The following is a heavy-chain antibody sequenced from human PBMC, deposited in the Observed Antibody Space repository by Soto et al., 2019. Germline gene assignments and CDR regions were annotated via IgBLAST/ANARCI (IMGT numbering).Heavy chain of an antibody. CDR2: INHRGRN. Sequence: QVQLQQWGAGLLKPSETLSLTCAVSGGSFSDYYWSWIRQPPGKGLEGIGEINHRGRNNYNPSLKGGVDISIDTSKNQFSLNLRSVTAADTAVYYCARKSYDILTGSQWVWYFDLWGRGAPVTVSS. J-gene: IGHJ2*01. CDR3: ARKSYDILTGSQWVWYFDL. D-gene: IGHD3-9*01. CDR1: GGSFSDYY. V-gene: IGHV4-34*02.